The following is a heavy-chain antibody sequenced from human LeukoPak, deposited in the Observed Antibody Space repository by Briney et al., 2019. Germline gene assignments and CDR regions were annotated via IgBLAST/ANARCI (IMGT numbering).Heavy chain of an antibody. CDR2: INSDGSWT. Sequence: PGGSLRLSCAASGNYWMHWVRQAPGKGLVWVSHINSDGSWTSYADSVKGRFTISKDNAKNSLYLQMNSLRAEDTAVYYCARDPYYYDSSGYSPWGQGTLVTVSS. CDR1: GNYW. D-gene: IGHD3-22*01. V-gene: IGHV3-74*01. CDR3: ARDPYYYDSSGYSP. J-gene: IGHJ4*02.